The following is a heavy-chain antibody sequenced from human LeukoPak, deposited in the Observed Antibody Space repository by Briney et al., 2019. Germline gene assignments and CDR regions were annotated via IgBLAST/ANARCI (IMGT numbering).Heavy chain of an antibody. Sequence: ASVNVSCKVSGYTLTELSMHWVRQAPGKGLEWMGGFDPEDGETIYAQKFQGRVTMTEDTSTDTAYMELSSLRSEDTAVYYCATPSYSSGWRYYYYGMDVWGQGTTVTVSS. D-gene: IGHD6-19*01. V-gene: IGHV1-24*01. CDR3: ATPSYSSGWRYYYYGMDV. CDR2: FDPEDGET. J-gene: IGHJ6*02. CDR1: GYTLTELS.